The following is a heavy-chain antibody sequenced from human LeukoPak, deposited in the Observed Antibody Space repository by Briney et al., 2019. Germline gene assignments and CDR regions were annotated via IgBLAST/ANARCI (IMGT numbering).Heavy chain of an antibody. Sequence: SETLSLTCTVSGGSISSHYWSWIRQPPGKGLEWIGYISDSGSNVYNPSLKSRVTILGDTSKNQLSLRLSSVTAADTAVYYCARHATGSYSVPWLDPWGQGTLVTVSS. D-gene: IGHD3-10*01. CDR2: ISDSGSN. J-gene: IGHJ5*02. V-gene: IGHV4-59*08. CDR1: GGSISSHY. CDR3: ARHATGSYSVPWLDP.